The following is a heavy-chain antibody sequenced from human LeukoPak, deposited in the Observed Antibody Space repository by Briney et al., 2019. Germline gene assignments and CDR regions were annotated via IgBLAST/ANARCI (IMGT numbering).Heavy chain of an antibody. Sequence: SETLSLTCTVSGGSISSGSYYWSWIRQPAGKGLEWIGRIYTSGSTNYNPPLKSRVTISVDTSKNQFSLKLSSVTAADTAVYYCARTPYYDFWSGYYHYWYFDLWGRGTLVTVSS. J-gene: IGHJ2*01. CDR2: IYTSGST. CDR3: ARTPYYDFWSGYYHYWYFDL. CDR1: GGSISSGSYY. V-gene: IGHV4-61*02. D-gene: IGHD3-3*01.